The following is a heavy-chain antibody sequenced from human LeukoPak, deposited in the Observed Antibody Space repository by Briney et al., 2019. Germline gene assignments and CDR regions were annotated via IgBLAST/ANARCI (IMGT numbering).Heavy chain of an antibody. CDR3: ARRRCLQLERRDWFDP. V-gene: IGHV5-51*01. J-gene: IGHJ5*02. Sequence: GESLKISCKTSGDSFTDYWIGWVRQMPGEGLEWMAIIYPGDSDTRYRSSFQGHVTISADQSISTVYLQWSSLKASDTAVYYCARRRCLQLERRDWFDPWGQGTVVTVSS. D-gene: IGHD1-1*01. CDR2: IYPGDSDT. CDR1: GDSFTDYW.